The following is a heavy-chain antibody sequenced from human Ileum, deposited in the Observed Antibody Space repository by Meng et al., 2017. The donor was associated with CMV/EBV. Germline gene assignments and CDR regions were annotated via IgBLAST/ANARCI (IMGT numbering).Heavy chain of an antibody. CDR2: VYYSGPT. D-gene: IGHD3-9*01. V-gene: IGHV4-39*07. CDR3: ARNVGFDSSQIAY. Sequence: QVQLRASGPGLVNPSDTLSLACTASGGSTTSSTYYCGWIRQPPGKRLEWIGSVYYSGPTYYNPSFKRRVNMSKDTSKNRFSLKLSSATAADTAVYYCARNVGFDSSQIAYWGQGALVTVSS. J-gene: IGHJ4*02. CDR1: GGSTTSSTYY.